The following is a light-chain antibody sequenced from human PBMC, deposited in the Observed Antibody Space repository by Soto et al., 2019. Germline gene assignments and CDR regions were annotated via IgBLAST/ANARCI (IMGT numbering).Light chain of an antibody. J-gene: IGLJ1*01. CDR3: EACDDCLFV. CDR1: RSNGGKSS. CDR2: GNS. V-gene: IGLV1-44*01. Sequence: SVLSQASSASRTPGQRVDIPRFRRRSNGGKSSVSWYQHLPGRSPKVLSYGNSQRPLGVPVRFSGSKSATSASLAISGLLSEDEVDYYCEACDDCLFVFGTGTKVTV.